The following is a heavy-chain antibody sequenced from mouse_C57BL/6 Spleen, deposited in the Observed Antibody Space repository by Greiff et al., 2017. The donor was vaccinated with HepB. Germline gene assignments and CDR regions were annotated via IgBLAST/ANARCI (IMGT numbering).Heavy chain of an antibody. V-gene: IGHV1-52*01. CDR3: ARREDYGSSYGYAMDY. D-gene: IGHD1-1*01. Sequence: QVQLKQPGAELVRPGSSVKLSCKASGYTFTSYWMHWVKQRPIQGLEWIGNIDPSDSETHYNQKFKDKATLTVDKSSSTAYMQLSSLTSEDSAVYYCARREDYGSSYGYAMDYWGQGTSVTVSS. CDR2: IDPSDSET. CDR1: GYTFTSYW. J-gene: IGHJ4*01.